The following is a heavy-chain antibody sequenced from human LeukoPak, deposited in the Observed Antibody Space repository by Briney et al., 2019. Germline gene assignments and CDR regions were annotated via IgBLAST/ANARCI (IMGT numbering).Heavy chain of an antibody. CDR1: GLTFSSYA. D-gene: IGHD4/OR15-4a*01. CDR2: ISGGGANT. CDR3: AKGPAKGSPYYFDY. Sequence: GGSLRLSCAASGLTFSSYAMSWVRQAPGKGLEGVSGISGGGANTYYADSVKGRFTISRDNSKNTLYLQMNSLRAEDTAVYYCAKGPAKGSPYYFDYWGQGTLVTVSS. J-gene: IGHJ4*02. V-gene: IGHV3-23*01.